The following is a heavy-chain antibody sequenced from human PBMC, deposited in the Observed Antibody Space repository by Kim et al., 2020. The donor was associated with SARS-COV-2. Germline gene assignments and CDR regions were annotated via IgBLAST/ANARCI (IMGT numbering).Heavy chain of an antibody. V-gene: IGHV3-30*02. CDR3: AKAPLVGAPTGAFDY. J-gene: IGHJ4*02. D-gene: IGHD1-26*01. Sequence: DSVKCRFTISRDNSKNTLYLQMNSLRAEDTAVYYCAKAPLVGAPTGAFDYWGQGTLVTVSS.